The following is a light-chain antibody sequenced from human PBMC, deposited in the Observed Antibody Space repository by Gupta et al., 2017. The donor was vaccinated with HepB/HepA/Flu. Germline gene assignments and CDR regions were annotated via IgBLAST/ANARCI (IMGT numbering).Light chain of an antibody. V-gene: IGKV4-1*01. CDR1: QNVLYRSNNLNY. Sequence: DIVMTPSPDSLAVSLGERATINCTSSQNVLYRSNNLNYLAWYQLKPRQPPKLLIYWASTRESGVPDRFSGSGSGTDFTLTISSLQAEDVAVYYCQQYYSTPWTFGQGTKVEIK. J-gene: IGKJ1*01. CDR3: QQYYSTPWT. CDR2: WAS.